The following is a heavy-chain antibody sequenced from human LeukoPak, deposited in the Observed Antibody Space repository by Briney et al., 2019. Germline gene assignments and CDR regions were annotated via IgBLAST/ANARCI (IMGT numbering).Heavy chain of an antibody. CDR1: GGTFSSYA. D-gene: IGHD3-10*01. CDR2: IIPILGIA. CDR3: ARGLGRPHWYGGWFDP. J-gene: IGHJ5*02. Sequence: ASVKVSCKASGGTFSSYAISWVRQAPGQGLEWMGRIIPILGIANYAQKFQGRVTITADKSTSTAYMELSSLRSEDTAVYYCARGLGRPHWYGGWFDPRGQGTLVTVSS. V-gene: IGHV1-69*04.